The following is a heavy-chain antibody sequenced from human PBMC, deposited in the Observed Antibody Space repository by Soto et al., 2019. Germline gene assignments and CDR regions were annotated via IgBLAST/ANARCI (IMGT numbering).Heavy chain of an antibody. J-gene: IGHJ6*02. CDR2: IIPGFDTT. Sequence: QVHLVQSGAEVRKPGSSVKVSCTTSGGTFTSYAVSWVRQVPGQVLQWMGGIIPGFDTTFYAQKFQGRVTITADESTNSAYMELRGLRSEDTAVYYCARDQGLFVHTGMVIDYYGMDVWGPGTTVTVSS. CDR3: ARDQGLFVHTGMVIDYYGMDV. D-gene: IGHD5-18*01. CDR1: GGTFTSYA. V-gene: IGHV1-69*01.